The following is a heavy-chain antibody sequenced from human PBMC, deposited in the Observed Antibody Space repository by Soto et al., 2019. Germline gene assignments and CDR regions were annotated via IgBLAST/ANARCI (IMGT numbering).Heavy chain of an antibody. D-gene: IGHD3-22*01. J-gene: IGHJ5*02. Sequence: SGPTLVNPTQTLTPTCSSSGFSLSVYGVRVIWFRQPPGETLEWLALIHWNDDKRYSPYLKSRLTITKDTSKNQVVLTLTNLDPLDTGTYFCAHTKDSSGFLTSWGQGILVTVSS. CDR2: IHWNDDK. V-gene: IGHV2-5*01. CDR1: GFSLSVYGVR. CDR3: AHTKDSSGFLTS.